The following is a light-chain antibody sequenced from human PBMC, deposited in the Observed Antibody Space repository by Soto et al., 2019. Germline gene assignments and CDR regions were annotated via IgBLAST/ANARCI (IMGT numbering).Light chain of an antibody. J-gene: IGKJ2*01. CDR2: GAS. V-gene: IGKV3-20*01. CDR1: QSVSSSY. CDR3: QQYGSSPETGVKYT. Sequence: EIVLTQSPGTLSLSPGERATLSCRASQSVSSSYLAWYQQKPGQAPRLLIYGASSRATGIPDRFSGSGSGTDFTLTISRPEPEDFAVYYCQQYGSSPETGVKYTFGQGTKLEIK.